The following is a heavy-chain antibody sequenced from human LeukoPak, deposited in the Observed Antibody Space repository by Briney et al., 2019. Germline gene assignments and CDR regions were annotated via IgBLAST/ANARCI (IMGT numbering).Heavy chain of an antibody. J-gene: IGHJ4*02. CDR3: ARDGYGDYPNEAVDY. Sequence: GGSLRLSCAASGFSFSDAWMSWVRQIPGKGLEWVSYISSSSSTIYYADSVKGRFTISRDNAKNSLYLQMNSLRAEDTAVYYCARDGYGDYPNEAVDYWGQGTLVTVSS. CDR1: GFSFSDAW. V-gene: IGHV3-48*01. CDR2: ISSSSSTI. D-gene: IGHD4-17*01.